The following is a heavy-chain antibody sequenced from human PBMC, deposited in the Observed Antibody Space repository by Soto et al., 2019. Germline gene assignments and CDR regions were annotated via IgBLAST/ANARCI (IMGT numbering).Heavy chain of an antibody. CDR3: ASASTGYSSSWYHY. V-gene: IGHV4-30-2*01. D-gene: IGHD6-13*01. Sequence: PSETLSLTCAVSGGSISSGGYSWSWIRQPPGKGLEWIGYIYHSGSTYYNPSLKSRVTISVDTSKNQFSLKLSSVTAADTAVYYCASASTGYSSSWYHYWGQGTLVTVSS. CDR1: GGSISSGGYS. J-gene: IGHJ4*02. CDR2: IYHSGST.